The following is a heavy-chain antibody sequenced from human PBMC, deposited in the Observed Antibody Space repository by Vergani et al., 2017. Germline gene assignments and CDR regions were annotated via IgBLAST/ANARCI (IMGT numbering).Heavy chain of an antibody. CDR1: GGTFSSYA. V-gene: IGHV1-69*01. D-gene: IGHD2-2*01. J-gene: IGHJ6*03. Sequence: QVQLVQSGAEVKKPGSSVKVSCKASGGTFSSYAISWVRQAPGQGLEWMGGIIPIFGTANYAQKFQGRVTITADESTSPAYMELSSLRSADPAVYYCVRDLLPYCSSTSCYLPGYREGEANYYYYMDVWGKGTTVTVSS. CDR3: VRDLLPYCSSTSCYLPGYREGEANYYYYMDV. CDR2: IIPIFGTA.